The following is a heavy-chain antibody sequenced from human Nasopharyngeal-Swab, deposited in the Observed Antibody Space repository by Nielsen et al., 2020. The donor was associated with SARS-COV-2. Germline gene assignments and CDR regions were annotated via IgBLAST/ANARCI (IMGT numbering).Heavy chain of an antibody. CDR2: VSHSGST. V-gene: IGHV4-38-2*01. CDR3: GRHGAGTGGNRVYYYYYVNV. CDR1: GYSISSDNY. D-gene: IGHD1-1*01. J-gene: IGHJ6*03. Sequence: SETLSLTCAVSGYSISSDNYWAWIRQSSGKGLEWIGSVSHSGSTYYNPSLKSRATLSVDTSTNQFSLKLPSVTAADTAVYYCGRHGAGTGGNRVYYYYYVNVWGKGTTVTVSS.